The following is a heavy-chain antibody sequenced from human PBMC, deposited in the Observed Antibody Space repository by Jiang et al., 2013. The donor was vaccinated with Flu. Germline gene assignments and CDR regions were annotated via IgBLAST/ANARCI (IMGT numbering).Heavy chain of an antibody. CDR3: ARVGATTDFDY. CDR2: IYYSGST. CDR1: GGSISSYY. J-gene: IGHJ4*02. D-gene: IGHD1-26*01. Sequence: LLKPSETLSLTCTASGGSISSYYWSWIRQPPGKGLEWIGYIYYSGSTNYNPSLKSRVTISVDTSKNQFSLKLSSVTAADTAVYYCARVGATTDFDYWGQGTLVTVSS. V-gene: IGHV4-59*01.